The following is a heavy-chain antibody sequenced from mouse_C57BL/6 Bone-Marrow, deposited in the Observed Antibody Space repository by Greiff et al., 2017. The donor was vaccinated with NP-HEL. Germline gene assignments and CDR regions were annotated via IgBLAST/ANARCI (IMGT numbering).Heavy chain of an antibody. J-gene: IGHJ3*01. Sequence: EVQLQQSGPVLVKPGASVTMSCKASGYTFTDYYMNWVKQSHGKSLEWIGVINPYNGGTSYNQKFKGKATLTVDKSSSPAYMQLNSLTSEDSAVFYGARYHANNNDDDGFAYWGQGSLVTVSA. CDR3: ARYHANNNDDDGFAY. D-gene: IGHD2-4*01. V-gene: IGHV1-19*01. CDR2: INPYNGGT. CDR1: GYTFTDYY.